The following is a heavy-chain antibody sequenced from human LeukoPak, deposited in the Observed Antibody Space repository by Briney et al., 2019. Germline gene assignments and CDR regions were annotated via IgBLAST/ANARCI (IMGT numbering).Heavy chain of an antibody. V-gene: IGHV1-3*04. D-gene: IGHD1-26*01. CDR2: INTGNGDT. CDR1: GFTFSSYA. J-gene: IGHJ4*02. Sequence: GRSLRLSCAASGFTFSSYAMHWVRQAPGQRLEWLGWINTGNGDTRYSQTFQDRVTITRDTSASTAYMELSSLRPEDTAVYYCARDMGSGSLHFWGQGTLVTVSS. CDR3: ARDMGSGSLHF.